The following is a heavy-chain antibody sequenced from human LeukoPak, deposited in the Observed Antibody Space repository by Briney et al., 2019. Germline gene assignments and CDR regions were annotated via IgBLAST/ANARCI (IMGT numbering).Heavy chain of an antibody. Sequence: GASVKVSCKASGYTFTSYAMNWVRQAPGQGLEWMGWINTNTGSPRYAQDFTGRFVFSLDTSLSTTYLQISSLKSEDTAIYYCARTRAPYYYGAGSPDFWGQGTLVIVSS. CDR1: GYTFTSYA. D-gene: IGHD3-10*01. CDR3: ARTRAPYYYGAGSPDF. J-gene: IGHJ4*02. CDR2: INTNTGSP. V-gene: IGHV7-4-1*02.